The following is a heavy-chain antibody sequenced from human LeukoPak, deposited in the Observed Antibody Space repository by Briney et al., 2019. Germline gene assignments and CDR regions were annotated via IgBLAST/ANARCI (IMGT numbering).Heavy chain of an antibody. CDR3: AKTGGSVKYTYNFDF. V-gene: IGHV3-7*05. CDR2: IKQDGSEK. Sequence: GGSLRLSCVASGVTFSSYWMSWVRQAPGKGLEWMANIKQDGSEKNYVDSVKGRFTISRDNAENSLYLQMNSLRAEDTAVYYCAKTGGSVKYTYNFDFWGQGALVTVSS. D-gene: IGHD1-14*01. CDR1: GVTFSSYW. J-gene: IGHJ4*02.